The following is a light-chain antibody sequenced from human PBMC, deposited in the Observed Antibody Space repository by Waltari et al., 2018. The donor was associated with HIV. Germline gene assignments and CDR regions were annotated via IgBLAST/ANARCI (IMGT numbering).Light chain of an antibody. CDR2: PIK. CDR3: STFAGGNSLEV. J-gene: IGLJ1*01. V-gene: IGLV2-14*01. CDR1: PRDAGGFNY. Sequence: HSALTQPASVSGSPGQTVTISCSGTPRDAGGFNYVSWYQQHPGKAPNLMSYPIKNRPSRCSSRFSGSKSGNTAYLTISGLQAEDEADYYCSTFAGGNSLEVFGTGTKVTFL.